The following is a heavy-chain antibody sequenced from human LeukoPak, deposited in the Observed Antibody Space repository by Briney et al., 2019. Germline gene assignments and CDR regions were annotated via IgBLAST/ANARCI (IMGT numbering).Heavy chain of an antibody. CDR1: GFTFSSYW. D-gene: IGHD3-10*01. V-gene: IGHV3-7*01. CDR2: IKQDGSEK. CDR3: ARGLMVRGTYYYYYYGMDV. J-gene: IGHJ6*02. Sequence: GGSLRLSCAASGFTFSSYWMSWVRQAPGKGLEWVAIIKQDGSEKYYVDSVKGRFTISSDNAKNSLYLQMNSLRAEDTAVYYCARGLMVRGTYYYYYYGMDVWGLGTTVTVSS.